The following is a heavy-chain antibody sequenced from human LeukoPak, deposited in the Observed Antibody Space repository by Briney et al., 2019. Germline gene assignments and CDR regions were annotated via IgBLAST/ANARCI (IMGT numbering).Heavy chain of an antibody. CDR1: GFTFSDYG. D-gene: IGHD6-13*01. CDR3: AKGGVSDIGSWYGDYFDY. Sequence: GGSLRLSCEASGFTFSDYGMHWVRQAPGKVLEWVAVVSADQSHKQYADSVKGRVTISRGNSKNTLYLLLNSLRSEDTAVYYCAKGGVSDIGSWYGDYFDYWGQGTLVTVSS. J-gene: IGHJ4*02. CDR2: VSADQSHK. V-gene: IGHV3-30*18.